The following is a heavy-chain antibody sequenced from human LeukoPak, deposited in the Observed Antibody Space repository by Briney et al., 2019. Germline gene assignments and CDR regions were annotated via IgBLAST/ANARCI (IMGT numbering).Heavy chain of an antibody. CDR1: GYTFTSYD. V-gene: IGHV1-8*01. J-gene: IGHJ6*03. CDR2: MNPNSGNT. CDR3: ARGRVEMATIQDYYYYMDV. Sequence: GASVKVSCKASGYTFTSYDINWVRQATGQGLEWMGWMNPNSGNTGYAQKFQGRVTMTRNTSISTDYMELSSLRSEDTAVYYCARGRVEMATIQDYYYYMDVWGKGTTVTVSS. D-gene: IGHD5-24*01.